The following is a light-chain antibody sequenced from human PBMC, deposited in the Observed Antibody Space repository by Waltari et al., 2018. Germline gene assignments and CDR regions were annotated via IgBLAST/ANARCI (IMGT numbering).Light chain of an antibody. Sequence: EIVLTQSPATLSVSPGERATLSCWPSQSIRSPLAWYQQKPAQAPRLLIYDASTRATGIPVRFSGSGSGTYFTLTISSLQSEDFAVYYCQQYTNWPLTFGGGTKVEI. J-gene: IGKJ4*01. CDR3: QQYTNWPLT. V-gene: IGKV3D-15*01. CDR2: DAS. CDR1: QSIRSP.